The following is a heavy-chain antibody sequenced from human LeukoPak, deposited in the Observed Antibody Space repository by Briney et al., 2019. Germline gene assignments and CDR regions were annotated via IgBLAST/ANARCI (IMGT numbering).Heavy chain of an antibody. Sequence: GGSLRLSCAASGFTVSGNHMSWVRQAPGEGLEWVSVLYTGGSTYYADSVKGRFTISRDNSKNTLCLQMNSLRAEDTAVYYCARDRAAVASQIDAFDIWGQGTLVTVSS. J-gene: IGHJ3*02. CDR2: LYTGGST. CDR3: ARDRAAVASQIDAFDI. D-gene: IGHD4-23*01. CDR1: GFTVSGNH. V-gene: IGHV3-66*01.